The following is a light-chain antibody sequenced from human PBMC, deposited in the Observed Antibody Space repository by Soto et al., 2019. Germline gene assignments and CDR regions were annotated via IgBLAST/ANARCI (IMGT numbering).Light chain of an antibody. CDR1: QSLLHSNGYNY. CDR3: MQALQTPLT. J-gene: IGKJ4*01. Sequence: DIVSPQSPLSLPVTPGQPACISCTSSQSLLHSNGYNYLDWYLQKPGQSPQLLIYLGSNRASGVPDRFSGSGSGTDFTLKISRVEAEDVGVYYCMQALQTPLTFGGGAKVDIK. V-gene: IGKV2-28*01. CDR2: LGS.